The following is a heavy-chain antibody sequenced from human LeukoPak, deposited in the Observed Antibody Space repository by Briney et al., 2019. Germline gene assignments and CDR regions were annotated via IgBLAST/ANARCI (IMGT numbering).Heavy chain of an antibody. CDR1: GGSISSGDYY. D-gene: IGHD3-10*01. CDR2: IYYSGST. J-gene: IGHJ4*02. Sequence: PSETLSLTCTVSGGSISSGDYYWSWIRQPPEKGLEWIGYIYYSGSTYYNPSLKSRVTISVDTSKNQFSLKLSSVTAADTAVYYCAVIEDYYGSGSYPKPGGWGQGTLVTVSS. V-gene: IGHV4-30-4*01. CDR3: AVIEDYYGSGSYPKPGG.